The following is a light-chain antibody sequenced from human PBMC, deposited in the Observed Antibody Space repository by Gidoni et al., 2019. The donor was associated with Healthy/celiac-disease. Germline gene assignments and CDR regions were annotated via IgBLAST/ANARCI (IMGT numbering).Light chain of an antibody. J-gene: IGLJ2*01. CDR3: AAWDDSLNGVV. Sequence: QSVLTQPPSVSEPPRQRVTIPCSGSSSNIGNTSVNWYQQRPGKAPKLLIFYDELLPSGVSDRFSGSKSGSSASLAIRGLQSEDEADYYCAAWDDSLNGVVFGGGTKLTVL. V-gene: IGLV1-36*01. CDR2: YDE. CDR1: SSNIGNTS.